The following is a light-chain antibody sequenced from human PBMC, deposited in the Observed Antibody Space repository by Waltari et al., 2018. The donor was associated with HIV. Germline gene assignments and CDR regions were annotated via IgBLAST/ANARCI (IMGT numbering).Light chain of an antibody. Sequence: IVMTQSPDSLAVSLGERATINCQSSQSVLYSSNSKNFLAWYQQKPGQPPKLLIYWASTRESGVPDRFSGSGSGTDFTLTISSLQAEDVAVYYCQQYYSTPLTFGGGTKVEIK. J-gene: IGKJ4*01. CDR3: QQYYSTPLT. V-gene: IGKV4-1*01. CDR1: QSVLYSSNSKNF. CDR2: WAS.